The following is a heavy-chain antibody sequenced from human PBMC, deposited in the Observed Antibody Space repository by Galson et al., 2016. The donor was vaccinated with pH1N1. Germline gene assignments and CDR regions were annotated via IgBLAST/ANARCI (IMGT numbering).Heavy chain of an antibody. D-gene: IGHD2-2*01. V-gene: IGHV1-2*02. CDR2: INPERGGT. Sequence: SVKVSCKASGYTFTGYYIHWVRQAPGQGLEWIGWINPERGGTKYAQKLQGRVTLTRDTSMSTAYMELSSLRSDDTATYYCGRVTTEVPFDFWGQGTLVTVSP. CDR3: GRVTTEVPFDF. CDR1: GYTFTGYY. J-gene: IGHJ4*02.